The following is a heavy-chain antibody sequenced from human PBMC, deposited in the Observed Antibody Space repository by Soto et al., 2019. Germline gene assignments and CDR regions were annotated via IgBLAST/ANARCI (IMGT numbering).Heavy chain of an antibody. CDR2: ISTKGTNT. J-gene: IGHJ3*01. CDR3: ARGEGGYHFDV. Sequence: SVRLSCVASRFTIIDYYMNCILQVPGKGLEWLSYISTKGTNTNYADSVKGRFNISRDNAKNSLFLQMDSLRDDDTAVYYCARGEGGYHFDVWGQWKVVTVSS. CDR1: RFTIIDYY. V-gene: IGHV3-11*06. D-gene: IGHD5-12*01.